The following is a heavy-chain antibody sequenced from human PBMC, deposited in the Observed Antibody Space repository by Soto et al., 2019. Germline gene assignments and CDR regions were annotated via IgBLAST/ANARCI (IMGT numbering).Heavy chain of an antibody. D-gene: IGHD3-10*01. CDR3: ARDVNSGTFDY. J-gene: IGHJ4*02. CDR2: ISAYNGNT. V-gene: IGHV1-18*01. Sequence: QVQLVQSGAEVKQPGASVKVSCKASGYTFTSYAISWVRQAPGQGLEWMGWISAYNGNTKYAQKVQGRVTMTTDTSTSTAYMDLRSLRSDDTAVYYGARDVNSGTFDYWGQGTLVTVSS. CDR1: GYTFTSYA.